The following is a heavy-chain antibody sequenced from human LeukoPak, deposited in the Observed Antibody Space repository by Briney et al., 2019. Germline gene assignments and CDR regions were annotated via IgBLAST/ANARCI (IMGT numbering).Heavy chain of an antibody. D-gene: IGHD6-25*01. CDR3: ASDVGRSESSPSYSFDY. V-gene: IGHV1-2*02. CDR1: GYTFTGYY. Sequence: ASVKVSCKASGYTFTGYYMHWVRQAPGQGLEWMGWINPNSGGTNYAQKFQGRVTMTRDTSISTAYMELSRLRSDDTAVYYCASDVGRSESSPSYSFDYWGQGALVTVSS. J-gene: IGHJ4*02. CDR2: INPNSGGT.